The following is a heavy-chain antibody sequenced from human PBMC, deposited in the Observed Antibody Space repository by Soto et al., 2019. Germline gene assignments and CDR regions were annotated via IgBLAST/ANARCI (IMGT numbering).Heavy chain of an antibody. V-gene: IGHV4-59*01. CDR3: ARVKSLEWLPTFDY. D-gene: IGHD3-3*01. CDR1: GGSISSYY. J-gene: IGHJ4*02. CDR2: IYYSGST. Sequence: SATLSLTCTVSGGSISSYYWSWIRQPPGKGLEWIGYIYYSGSTNYNPSLKSRVTISVDTSKNQFSLKLSSVTAADTAVYYCARVKSLEWLPTFDYWGQGTLVTVSS.